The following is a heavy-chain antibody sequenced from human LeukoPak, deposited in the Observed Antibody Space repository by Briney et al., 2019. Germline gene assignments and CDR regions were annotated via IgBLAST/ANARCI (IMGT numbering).Heavy chain of an antibody. Sequence: SGTLSLTCTVSGGSLSSYYWSWIRQPPGKGLEWIGYIYYSGSTNYNPSLKSRVTISVDTSKNQFSLKLSSVTAADTAVYYCAREVAAAGPDYFDYWGQGTLVTVSS. CDR3: AREVAAAGPDYFDY. CDR1: GGSLSSYY. J-gene: IGHJ4*02. V-gene: IGHV4-59*01. D-gene: IGHD6-13*01. CDR2: IYYSGST.